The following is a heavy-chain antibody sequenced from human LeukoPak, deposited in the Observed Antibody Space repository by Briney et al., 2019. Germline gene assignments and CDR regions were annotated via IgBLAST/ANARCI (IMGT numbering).Heavy chain of an antibody. CDR2: IIPILGIA. Sequence: SVKVSCKASGGTFSSYTISWVRQAPGQGLEWMGRIIPILGIANYAQKFQGRVTITADKSTSTAYMELSSLRSEDTAVYYCARGQSGWKEFDYWGRGTLVTVSS. CDR1: GGTFSSYT. CDR3: ARGQSGWKEFDY. J-gene: IGHJ4*02. D-gene: IGHD1-1*01. V-gene: IGHV1-69*02.